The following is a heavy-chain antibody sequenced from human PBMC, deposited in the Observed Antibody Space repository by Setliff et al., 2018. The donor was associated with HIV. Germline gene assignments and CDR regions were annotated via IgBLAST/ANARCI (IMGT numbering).Heavy chain of an antibody. CDR3: ARKLRPGHGMDV. J-gene: IGHJ6*02. D-gene: IGHD3-10*01. CDR1: GFTFSSYA. Sequence: GGSLRLSCAASGFTFSSYAMGWVRQAPGKGLEWVSFISSGATYTTYADSVKGRFSISRDNAENSLYLQMSSLRAEDTAVYYCARKLRPGHGMDVWGQGTTVTVSS. CDR2: ISSGATYT. V-gene: IGHV3-11*06.